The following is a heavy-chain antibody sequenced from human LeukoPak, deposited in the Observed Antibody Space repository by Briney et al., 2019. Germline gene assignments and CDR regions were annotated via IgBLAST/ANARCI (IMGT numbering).Heavy chain of an antibody. D-gene: IGHD2-2*01. CDR2: IYSGGST. J-gene: IGHJ4*02. V-gene: IGHV3-66*02. Sequence: PGGSLRLSCAASGFTVSSNYMSWVRQAPGKGLEWVSVIYSGGSTYYADSVKGRFTISRDNSKNTLYLQMNSLRAEDTAVYYCASGPRSYQLLYWGQGTLVTVSS. CDR1: GFTVSSNY. CDR3: ASGPRSYQLLY.